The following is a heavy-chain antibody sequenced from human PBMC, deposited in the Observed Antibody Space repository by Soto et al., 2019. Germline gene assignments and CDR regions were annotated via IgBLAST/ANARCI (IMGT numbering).Heavy chain of an antibody. V-gene: IGHV2-5*01. CDR3: AHRGHYSSSSLDY. CDR1: GFSLSTSGVS. Sequence: SGPTLVNPTQTLTLTCTFSGFSLSTSGVSVGWIRQPPGKALEWLALIYWNDDKRYSPSLKSRLTITKDTSTNQVVLRLTNMDPVDTATYYCAHRGHYSSSSLDYWGQGTQVTVSS. CDR2: IYWNDDK. J-gene: IGHJ4*02. D-gene: IGHD6-6*01.